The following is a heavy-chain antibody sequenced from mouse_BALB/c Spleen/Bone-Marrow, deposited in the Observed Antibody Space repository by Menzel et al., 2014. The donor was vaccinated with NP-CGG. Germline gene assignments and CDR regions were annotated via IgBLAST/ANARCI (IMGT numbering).Heavy chain of an antibody. CDR3: ARVFDY. J-gene: IGHJ2*01. V-gene: IGHV1-66*01. CDR1: GYSFTSYY. Sequence: QVQLKESGPELVKPGASVKISCKASGYSFTSYYIHWAKQRPGQGLEWIGWIFPGSGNTKYSEKFKGKATLTADTSSSTAYMQLSSLTSEDSAVYFCARVFDYWGQGTTLTVSS. CDR2: IFPGSGNT.